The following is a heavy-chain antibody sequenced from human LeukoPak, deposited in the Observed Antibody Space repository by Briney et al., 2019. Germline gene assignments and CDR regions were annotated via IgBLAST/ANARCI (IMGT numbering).Heavy chain of an antibody. CDR3: ARARYCSGGNCYAEY. V-gene: IGHV5-10-1*01. CDR2: IDPSDSYT. J-gene: IGHJ4*02. CDR1: GYSFTSYW. Sequence: GESLRISCKGSGYSFTSYWISWVRQMPGKGLEWMGRIDPSDSYTNYSPSFQGHVTISADKSISTAYLQWSSLKASDTAMYYCARARYCSGGNCYAEYWGQGTLVTVSS. D-gene: IGHD2-15*01.